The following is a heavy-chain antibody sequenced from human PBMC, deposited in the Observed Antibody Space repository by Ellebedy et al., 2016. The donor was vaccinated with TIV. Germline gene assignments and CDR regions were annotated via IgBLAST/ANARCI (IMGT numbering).Heavy chain of an antibody. J-gene: IGHJ4*02. V-gene: IGHV1-18*01. CDR1: GYTLMSYG. CDR2: VSPYDGNT. D-gene: IGHD4-23*01. Sequence: AASVKVSCKASGYTLMSYGICWVRQAPGQGLEWMGWVSPYDGNTNYAQKFQGRVTMTIDTSTSTGYRELRSLRYDDTAVYYCARGFRYGSGRWPLDHWGQGTLVTVSS. CDR3: ARGFRYGSGRWPLDH.